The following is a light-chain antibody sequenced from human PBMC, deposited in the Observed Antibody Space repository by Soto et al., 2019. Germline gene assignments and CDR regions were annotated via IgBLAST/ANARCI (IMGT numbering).Light chain of an antibody. Sequence: QSVLTQPPSASGTPGQRVTISCSGSSSNIGSNYVYWYQQLPGTAPKLLIYRNNQRPSGVPDRFSGSKSGTSASLAISGLRSEDEADYYCAAWDDSLVTVFGGGTKVTVL. V-gene: IGLV1-47*01. CDR3: AAWDDSLVTV. CDR1: SSNIGSNY. CDR2: RNN. J-gene: IGLJ3*02.